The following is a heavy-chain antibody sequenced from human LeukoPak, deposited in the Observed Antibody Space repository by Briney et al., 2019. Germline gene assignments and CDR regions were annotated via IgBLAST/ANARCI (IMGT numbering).Heavy chain of an antibody. CDR1: GGSISSGSYY. J-gene: IGHJ4*02. V-gene: IGHV4-61*02. CDR2: IYTSGST. Sequence: PSETLSLTCTVSGGSISSGSYYWSWIRQPAGKGLEWIGRIYTSGSTNYNPSLKSRVTISVDTSKNQFSLKLSSVTAADTAVYYCAIESPTLSDSSGYYFDYWGQGTLVTVSS. D-gene: IGHD3-22*01. CDR3: AIESPTLSDSSGYYFDY.